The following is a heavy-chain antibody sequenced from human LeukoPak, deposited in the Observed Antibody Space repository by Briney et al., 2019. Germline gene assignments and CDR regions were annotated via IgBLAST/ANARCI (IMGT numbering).Heavy chain of an antibody. V-gene: IGHV3-23*01. Sequence: GGSPRLSCAASGFTFSSYAMSWVRQGPGKGLEWVSAISGSGGSTYYADSVKGRFTVSRDNSKNTLYLQMNSLRAEDTAVYYCAKDIVGARGGFDYWGQGTLVTVSS. D-gene: IGHD1-26*01. CDR3: AKDIVGARGGFDY. J-gene: IGHJ4*02. CDR1: GFTFSSYA. CDR2: ISGSGGST.